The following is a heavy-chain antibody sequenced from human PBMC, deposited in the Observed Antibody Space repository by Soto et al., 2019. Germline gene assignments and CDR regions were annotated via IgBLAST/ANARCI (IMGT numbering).Heavy chain of an antibody. J-gene: IGHJ4*02. CDR2: ISAGSTNI. V-gene: IGHV3-21*01. CDR3: ARQYPSSSRHFDH. Sequence: GGSLRLSCAASGFTFRTYYMIWVRQAPGKGLEWVSSISAGSTNIYYAPSVKGRFTISRDNAKNSLYLQINSLRAEDTAVYYCARQYPSSSRHFDHWGQGTLVTVSS. CDR1: GFTFRTYY. D-gene: IGHD6-6*01.